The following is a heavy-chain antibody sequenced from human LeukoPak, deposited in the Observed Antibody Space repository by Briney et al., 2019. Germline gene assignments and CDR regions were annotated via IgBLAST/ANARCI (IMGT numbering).Heavy chain of an antibody. V-gene: IGHV4-38-2*02. CDR2: IYHSGST. CDR1: GYSISSGYY. CDR3: ARVPFRSGSLSFDY. Sequence: SETLSLTCTVSGYSISSGYYWGWIRQPPGKGLEWIGSIYHSGSTYYNPSLKSRVTISVDTSKNQFSPKLSSVTAADTAVYYCARVPFRSGSLSFDYWGQGTLVTVSS. D-gene: IGHD1-26*01. J-gene: IGHJ4*02.